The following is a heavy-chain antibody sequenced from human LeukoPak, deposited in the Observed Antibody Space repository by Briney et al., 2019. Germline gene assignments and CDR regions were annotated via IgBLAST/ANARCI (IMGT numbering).Heavy chain of an antibody. Sequence: SVTVSCKVSGYTLTELSMHWVGQAPGKGREWMGGFDPEDGETIYAQKFQGRVTMTEDTSTDTAYMELSSLRSEDTAVYYCATLRWYCSGGSCYSLYGMDVWGQGTTVTVSS. D-gene: IGHD2-15*01. J-gene: IGHJ6*02. CDR1: GYTLTELS. CDR2: FDPEDGET. CDR3: ATLRWYCSGGSCYSLYGMDV. V-gene: IGHV1-24*01.